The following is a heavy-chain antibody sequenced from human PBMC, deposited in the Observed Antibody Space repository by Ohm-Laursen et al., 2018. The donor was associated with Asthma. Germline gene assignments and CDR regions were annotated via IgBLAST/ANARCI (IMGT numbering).Heavy chain of an antibody. V-gene: IGHV4-30-4*01. CDR2: IYYSGST. CDR1: GGSMSTDHDY. Sequence: SQTLSLTCTVSGGSMSTDHDYWSWIRQAPGKGLEYLGYIYYSGSTWYNPSLKSRITISVDTSKNQFSLTLSSVTAADTAVYYCARGSFYYESTGYYFFDHWGQGALVTVSS. J-gene: IGHJ4*02. D-gene: IGHD3-22*01. CDR3: ARGSFYYESTGYYFFDH.